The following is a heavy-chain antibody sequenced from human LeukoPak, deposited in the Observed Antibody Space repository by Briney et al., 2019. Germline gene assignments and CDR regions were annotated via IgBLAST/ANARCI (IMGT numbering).Heavy chain of an antibody. CDR3: AKGLRTGVGPYMGYHYYMDV. V-gene: IGHV3-23*01. J-gene: IGHJ6*03. D-gene: IGHD3-16*01. CDR2: INDNGADA. Sequence: GWSLRLSCAASGFTFSSYAMSWVRQAPGKGLKWVSTINDNGADAYYVDSVKGRFTISRDNSYNTVSLQMNSLRDEDTGVYYCAKGLRTGVGPYMGYHYYMDVWGKGATVTVSS. CDR1: GFTFSSYA.